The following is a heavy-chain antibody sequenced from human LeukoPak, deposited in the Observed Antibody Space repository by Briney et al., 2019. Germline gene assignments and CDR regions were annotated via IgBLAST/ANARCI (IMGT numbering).Heavy chain of an antibody. D-gene: IGHD1-26*01. V-gene: IGHV3-23*01. CDR1: GFTFSSYA. Sequence: GGSLRLSCAASGFTFSSYAMSWVHQAPGKGLEWVSAISGSGGSTYYADSVKGRFTISRDNSKNTLYLQMNSLRAEDTAVYYCAKDSMIVGATPFDYWGQGTLVTVSS. CDR3: AKDSMIVGATPFDY. J-gene: IGHJ4*02. CDR2: ISGSGGST.